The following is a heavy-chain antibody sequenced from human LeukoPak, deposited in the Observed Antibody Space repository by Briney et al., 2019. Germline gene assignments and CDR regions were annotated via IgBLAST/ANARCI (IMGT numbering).Heavy chain of an antibody. CDR2: IYYSGST. CDR1: GGSISSYY. CDR3: ARGDSSSWYDFDY. J-gene: IGHJ4*02. Sequence: SETLSLTCTVSGGSISSYYWSWIRQPPGKGLEWIGYIYYSGSTNYNPSLKSRVTISVDTSKNQFSLMLSSVTAADTAVYYCARGDSSSWYDFDYWGQGTLVTVSS. D-gene: IGHD6-13*01. V-gene: IGHV4-59*01.